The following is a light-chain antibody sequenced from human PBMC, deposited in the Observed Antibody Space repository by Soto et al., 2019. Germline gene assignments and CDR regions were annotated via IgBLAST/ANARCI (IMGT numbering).Light chain of an antibody. CDR2: EVT. J-gene: IGLJ1*01. V-gene: IGLV2-14*01. CDR3: SSFSSSSTLYV. CDR1: SIDVGGYKY. Sequence: QSALTQPASVSGSPGQSITISCTGTSIDVGGYKYVSWYQQHPGKAPKLMIYEVTNRPSGVSNRFSGSKSGNTASLTVSGLQAEDEADYYCSSFSSSSTLYVFGTGATVTGL.